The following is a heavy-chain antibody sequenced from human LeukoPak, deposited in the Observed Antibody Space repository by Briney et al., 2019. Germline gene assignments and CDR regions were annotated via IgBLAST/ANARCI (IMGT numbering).Heavy chain of an antibody. V-gene: IGHV3-23*01. CDR3: AKRWSAVAGISNWFDP. CDR1: GFTFSGYA. CDR2: ISGSGGST. D-gene: IGHD6-13*01. J-gene: IGHJ5*02. Sequence: GGSLRLACAASGFTFSGYAMSWVRQAPGKGLEWVSAISGSGGSTYYADSVKGRFTISRDNSKNTLYLQMNSLRAEDTAVYYCAKRWSAVAGISNWFDPWGQGTLGTVSS.